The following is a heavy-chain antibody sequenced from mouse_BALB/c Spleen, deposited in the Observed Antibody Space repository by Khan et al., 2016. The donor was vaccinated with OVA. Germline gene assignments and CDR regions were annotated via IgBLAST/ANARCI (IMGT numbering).Heavy chain of an antibody. Sequence: EVKLMESGGGLVQPGGSLKLSCATSGFTFSDYYMYWVRQTPEKRLEWVAYISNGGGSTYYPDTVKGRFPISRDNAKNNLYLQMSRLKSEDTAMYYCARHDYAWFAYWGQGTLVTVSA. V-gene: IGHV5-12*02. J-gene: IGHJ3*01. CDR1: GFTFSDYY. CDR3: ARHDYAWFAY. CDR2: ISNGGGST. D-gene: IGHD2-4*01.